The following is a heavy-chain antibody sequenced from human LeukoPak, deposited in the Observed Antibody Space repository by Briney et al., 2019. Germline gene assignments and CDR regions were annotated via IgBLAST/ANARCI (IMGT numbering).Heavy chain of an antibody. CDR2: IRYDGSNK. CDR1: GFTFSSFG. D-gene: IGHD2-15*01. J-gene: IGHJ4*02. V-gene: IGHV3-30*02. CDR3: AKSGLNRFDY. Sequence: GGSLRLSYAASGFTFSSFGMHWVRQAPGKGLEWVSFIRYDGSNKYYADSVKGRFTISRDDSKNTLYLQMNSLRAEDTAVYYCAKSGLNRFDYWGRGTLVTVSS.